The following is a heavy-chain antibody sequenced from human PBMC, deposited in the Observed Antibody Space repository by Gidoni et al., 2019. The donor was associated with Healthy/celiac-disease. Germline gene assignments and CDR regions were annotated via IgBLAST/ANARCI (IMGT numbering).Heavy chain of an antibody. D-gene: IGHD3-10*01. CDR3: ARAWFGELLGDAFDI. J-gene: IGHJ3*02. V-gene: IGHV1-46*01. CDR1: GYTFTSYY. CDR2: INPSGGST. Sequence: QVQLVQSGAEVTKPGASVKVSCKASGYTFTSYYMHWVRQAPGQGLEWMGIINPSGGSTSYAQKFQGRVTMTRDTSTSTVYMELSSLRSEDTAVYYCARAWFGELLGDAFDIWGQGTMVTVSS.